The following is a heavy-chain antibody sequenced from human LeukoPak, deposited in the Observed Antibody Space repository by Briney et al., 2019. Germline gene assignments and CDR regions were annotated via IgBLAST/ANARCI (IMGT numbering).Heavy chain of an antibody. CDR1: GFTFSSYS. V-gene: IGHV3-23*01. D-gene: IGHD6-13*01. Sequence: GGSPRLSCAASGFTFSSYSMNWVRQAPGKGLEWVSAISGSGGSTYYADSVKGRFTISRDNSKNTLYLQMNSLRAEDTAVYYCAKDSGLGQLVYYYYYYYMDVWGKGTTVTVSS. J-gene: IGHJ6*03. CDR3: AKDSGLGQLVYYYYYYYMDV. CDR2: ISGSGGST.